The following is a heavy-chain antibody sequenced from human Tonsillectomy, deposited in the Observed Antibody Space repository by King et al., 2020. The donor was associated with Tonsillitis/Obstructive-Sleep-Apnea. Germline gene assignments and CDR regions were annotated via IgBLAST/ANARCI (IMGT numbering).Heavy chain of an antibody. CDR2: MNPNSGNT. Sequence: VQLVESGAEVKKPGASVKVSCKASGYTFTSYDINWVRQATGQGLEWMGWMNPNSGNTGYAQKFQGRVTMTRNTSISTAYMELSSLRTEDTAVYYCAGSSRILGDAFDIWGQGTMLTVSS. CDR3: AGSSRILGDAFDI. D-gene: IGHD1-14*01. CDR1: GYTFTSYD. V-gene: IGHV1-8*01. J-gene: IGHJ3*02.